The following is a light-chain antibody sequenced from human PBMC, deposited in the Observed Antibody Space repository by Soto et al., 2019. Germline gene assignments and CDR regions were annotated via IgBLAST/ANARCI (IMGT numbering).Light chain of an antibody. CDR3: SSYTTTSTLV. CDR1: NRDVGPYNF. J-gene: IGLJ3*02. V-gene: IGLV2-14*01. Sequence: QSALTQPASVSGSPGQSITIACTGTNRDVGPYNFVSWYQQRPGEAPKLIISEVRNRPSVISYRFTVSKSGNTASLTISGLQAEDDADYYCSSYTTTSTLVFGGGTKLTV. CDR2: EVR.